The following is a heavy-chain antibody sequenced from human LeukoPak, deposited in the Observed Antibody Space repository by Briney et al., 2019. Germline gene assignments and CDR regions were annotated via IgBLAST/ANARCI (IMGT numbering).Heavy chain of an antibody. J-gene: IGHJ4*02. CDR1: GDSINYYY. CDR3: ARHPYANWGEAHFDY. CDR2: IYYSGST. D-gene: IGHD7-27*01. V-gene: IGHV4-59*08. Sequence: PSETLSLTCTVSGDSINYYYWSWIRQPPGKGLEWIGYIYYSGSTKYNPSLKSRLTISVDTSKNQFSLRLTSVTAADTAVYYCARHPYANWGEAHFDYWGQGTLVTVST.